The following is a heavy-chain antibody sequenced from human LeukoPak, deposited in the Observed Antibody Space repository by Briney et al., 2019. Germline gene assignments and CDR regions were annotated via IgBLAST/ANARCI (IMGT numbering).Heavy chain of an antibody. V-gene: IGHV3-21*01. Sequence: GGSLRLSCAASGFTFSSYSMNWVRQAPGKGLEWVSSISSSSSYIYYADSVKGRFPISRDNAKNSLYLQMNSLRAEDTAVYYCARGNIAAAGTFDYWGQGTLVTVSS. D-gene: IGHD6-13*01. J-gene: IGHJ4*02. CDR1: GFTFSSYS. CDR3: ARGNIAAAGTFDY. CDR2: ISSSSSYI.